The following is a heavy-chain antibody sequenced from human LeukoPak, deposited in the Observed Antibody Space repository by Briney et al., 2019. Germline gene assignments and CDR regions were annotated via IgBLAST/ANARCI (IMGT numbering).Heavy chain of an antibody. CDR1: GYTFTGYY. Sequence: GASVKVSCKASGYTFTGYYMHWVRQAPGQGLEWMGWINPNSGGTNYAQKFQGRVTMTRDTSISTAYMELSRLRSDDTAVYYCARNTCSSGWSPDYYDAFDIWGQGTMVTVSS. D-gene: IGHD6-19*01. J-gene: IGHJ3*02. CDR3: ARNTCSSGWSPDYYDAFDI. V-gene: IGHV1-2*02. CDR2: INPNSGGT.